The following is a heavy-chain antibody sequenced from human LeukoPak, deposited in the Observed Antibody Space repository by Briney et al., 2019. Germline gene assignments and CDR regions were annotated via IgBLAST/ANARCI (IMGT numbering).Heavy chain of an antibody. Sequence: PSETLSLTCTVSGGSISSSSYYWGWIRQPPGKGLEWIGRIYTSGSTNYNPSLKSRVTMSVDTSKNQFSLKLSSVTAADTAVYYCARDVGYYYDSSGYYGGFDYWGQGTLVTVSS. CDR1: GGSISSSSYY. D-gene: IGHD3-22*01. V-gene: IGHV4-39*07. J-gene: IGHJ4*02. CDR2: IYTSGST. CDR3: ARDVGYYYDSSGYYGGFDY.